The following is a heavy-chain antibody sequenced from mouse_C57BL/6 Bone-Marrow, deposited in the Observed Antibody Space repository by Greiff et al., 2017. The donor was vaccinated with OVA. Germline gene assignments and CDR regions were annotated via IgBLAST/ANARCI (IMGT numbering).Heavy chain of an antibody. Sequence: QVQLQQPGAELVKPGASVKLSCKASGYTFTSYWMQWVKQRPGQGLEWIGEIDPSDNYTNYNQKFKGKATLTVDTSSSTAYMQLSSLTSEDSAVYYCARDGNYGYYFDYWGQGTTLTVSS. V-gene: IGHV1-50*01. CDR3: ARDGNYGYYFDY. J-gene: IGHJ2*01. CDR1: GYTFTSYW. CDR2: IDPSDNYT. D-gene: IGHD2-1*01.